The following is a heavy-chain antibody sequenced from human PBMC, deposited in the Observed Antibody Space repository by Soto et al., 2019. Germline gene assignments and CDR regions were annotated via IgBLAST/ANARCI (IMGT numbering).Heavy chain of an antibody. D-gene: IGHD6-19*01. V-gene: IGHV1-18*01. J-gene: IGHJ5*02. CDR2: INSYNGNT. Sequence: QVQLVQSGAEVKKPGASVKVSCKASGYTFTSYGISWVRQAPGQGLEWMGWINSYNGNTNYAQKLQGRVTMTTDTSSSTAYMELRSLRSDVTALYYCARETVHGICFDPWGQGTLATVSS. CDR1: GYTFTSYG. CDR3: ARETVHGICFDP.